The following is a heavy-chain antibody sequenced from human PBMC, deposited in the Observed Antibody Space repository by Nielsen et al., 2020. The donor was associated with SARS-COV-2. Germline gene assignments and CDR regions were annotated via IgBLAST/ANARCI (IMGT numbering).Heavy chain of an antibody. CDR1: GYPFTSYS. CDR2: INIYNYNT. CDR3: ARFATHDSHDL. Sequence: ASVKVSCKASGYPFTSYSISWVRQAPGQGLEWMGWINIYNYNTNYPQKFQVRVTMTTDISASTAYMELRSLRSDDTAVYYCARFATHDSHDLWGQGTLVTVSS. V-gene: IGHV1-18*01. D-gene: IGHD3-3*01. J-gene: IGHJ4*02.